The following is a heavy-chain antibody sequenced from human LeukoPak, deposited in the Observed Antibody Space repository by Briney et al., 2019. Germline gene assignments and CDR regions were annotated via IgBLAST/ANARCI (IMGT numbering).Heavy chain of an antibody. CDR3: ARSGPDFWNGYYCNY. CDR2: ISAYNGNT. CDR1: GYTFTSYG. V-gene: IGHV1-18*01. J-gene: IGHJ4*02. Sequence: ASVKVSCKASGYTFTSYGISWVRQAPGQGLEWMGRISAYNGNTNYAQKFQGRVTMTTDTSTSTVYMELRSLRSDDTAVYYCARSGPDFWNGYYCNYWGQGTLVTVSS. D-gene: IGHD3-3*01.